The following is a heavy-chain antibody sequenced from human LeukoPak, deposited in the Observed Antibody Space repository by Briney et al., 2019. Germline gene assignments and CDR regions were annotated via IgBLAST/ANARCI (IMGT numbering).Heavy chain of an antibody. V-gene: IGHV1-18*01. CDR2: ISAYNDNT. D-gene: IGHD4-17*01. CDR1: GYTFTSYG. J-gene: IGHJ3*02. CDR3: ARDMGDYNDAFDI. Sequence: ASVKVSCKASGYTFTSYGISWVRQAPGQGLEWLGWISAYNDNTHYIQKLQGRVTMTTDTATSTAYMELRSLKSDDTAVYYCARDMGDYNDAFDIWGQGTMVTVSS.